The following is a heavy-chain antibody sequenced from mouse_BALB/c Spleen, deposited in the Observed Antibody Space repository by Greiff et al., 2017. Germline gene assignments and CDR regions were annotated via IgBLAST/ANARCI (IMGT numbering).Heavy chain of an antibody. CDR1: GFSLTSYG. CDR2: IWAGGST. Sequence: VKVVESGPGLVAPSQSLSITCTVSGFSLTSYGVHWVRQPPGKGLEWLGVIWAGGSTNYNSALMSRLSISKDNSKSQVFLKMNSLQTDDTAMYYCARDFYYGSSSAWFAYWGQGTLVTVSA. D-gene: IGHD1-1*01. V-gene: IGHV2-9*02. CDR3: ARDFYYGSSSAWFAY. J-gene: IGHJ3*01.